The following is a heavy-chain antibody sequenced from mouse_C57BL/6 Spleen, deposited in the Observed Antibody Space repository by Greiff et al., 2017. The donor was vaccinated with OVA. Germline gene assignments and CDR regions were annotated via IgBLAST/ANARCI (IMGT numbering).Heavy chain of an antibody. CDR2: IYPGDGDT. CDR3: ARSADRILFDY. J-gene: IGHJ2*01. CDR1: GYAFSSYW. V-gene: IGHV1-80*01. Sequence: VQLQQSGAELVKPGASVKISCKASGYAFSSYWMNWVKQRPGKGLEWIGQIYPGDGDTNYNGKFKGKATLTADKSSSTAYMQLSSLTSEDSAVYFCARSADRILFDYWGQGTTLTVSS.